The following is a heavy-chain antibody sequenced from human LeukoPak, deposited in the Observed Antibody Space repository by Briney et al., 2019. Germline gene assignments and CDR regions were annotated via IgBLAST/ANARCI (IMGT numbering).Heavy chain of an antibody. V-gene: IGHV4-31*03. J-gene: IGHJ4*02. CDR1: GGSISSGGYY. CDR2: IYYSGST. D-gene: IGHD6-19*01. CDR3: ARLVQGQWLNNDY. Sequence: SQTLSLTCTVSGGSISSGGYYWSWIRQHPGKGLEWIGYIYYSGSTYYNPSLKSRVTISVDTSKNQFSLKLNSVTAADTAVYYCARLVQGQWLNNDYWGQGTQVTVSS.